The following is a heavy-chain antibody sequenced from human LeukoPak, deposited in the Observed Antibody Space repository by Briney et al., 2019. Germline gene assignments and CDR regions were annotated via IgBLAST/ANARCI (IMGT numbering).Heavy chain of an antibody. CDR2: IYYSGST. J-gene: IGHJ3*02. CDR3: ARDLVRDYYDSSGNDAFDI. V-gene: IGHV4-30-4*01. D-gene: IGHD3-22*01. Sequence: PSETLSLTCPVSVGSISSGEYYWSWIRQPPGKGLEWIGYIYYSGSTYYNPSVKSRVTISVDTSKNQFSLELSSVTAADTAVYYCARDLVRDYYDSSGNDAFDIWGQGTMVTVSS. CDR1: VGSISSGEYY.